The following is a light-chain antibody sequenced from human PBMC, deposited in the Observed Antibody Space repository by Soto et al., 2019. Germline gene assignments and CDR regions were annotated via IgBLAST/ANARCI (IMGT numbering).Light chain of an antibody. CDR1: SSDVGADNY. CDR2: EVN. V-gene: IGLV2-8*01. CDR3: TSYAGSNIWV. Sequence: SVLPQPPSASGSPGQSVTISCTGTSSDVGADNYVSWYQQYPGKAPKLMIYEVNKRPSGVPDRSSGSKSGKTAFLPVSGLQSEDEADYHCTSYAGSNIWVFGGGTKLTVL. J-gene: IGLJ3*02.